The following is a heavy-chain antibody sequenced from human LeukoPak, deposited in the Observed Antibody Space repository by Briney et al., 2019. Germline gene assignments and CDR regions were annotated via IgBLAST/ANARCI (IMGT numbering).Heavy chain of an antibody. V-gene: IGHV4-38-2*02. CDR3: ARDLLNRIPPYYYMDV. CDR2: ISYSGST. D-gene: IGHD2-2*02. CDR1: GYSISSGYY. Sequence: SETLSLTCTVSGYSISSGYYWGWIRQPPGKGLQWIGSISYSGSTYYNPSLKSRVTISVDTSKNQFSLKLSSVTAADTAVYYCARDLLNRIPPYYYMDVWGRGITVTVSS. J-gene: IGHJ6*03.